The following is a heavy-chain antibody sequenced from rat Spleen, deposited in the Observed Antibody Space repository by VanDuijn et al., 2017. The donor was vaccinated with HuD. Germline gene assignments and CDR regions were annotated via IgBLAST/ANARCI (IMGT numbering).Heavy chain of an antibody. D-gene: IGHD1-12*02. Sequence: QVQLKESGPGLVQPSQPLSLTCTVSGFSLTNYDVHWVRQPPGKGLEWMGRIWGNGNTDYNSPLKARLSISRDTSKSQVFLKMNSLQTEDTAIYFCTRHYYDGSYYHGTFDYWGQGVMVTVSS. CDR1: GFSLTNYD. V-gene: IGHV2-1*01. CDR2: IWGNGNT. J-gene: IGHJ2*01. CDR3: TRHYYDGSYYHGTFDY.